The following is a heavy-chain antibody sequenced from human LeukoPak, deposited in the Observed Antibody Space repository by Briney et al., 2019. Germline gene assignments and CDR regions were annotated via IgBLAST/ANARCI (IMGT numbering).Heavy chain of an antibody. Sequence: SVKVSCKASGGTFSSYAISWVRQAPGQGLEWMGRIIPILGIANYAQKFQGRVTITADKSTSTAYMELSSLRSEDTAVYYCARDVSCSSTSCYTKHHYYYGMDVWGQGTTVTVSS. J-gene: IGHJ6*02. CDR3: ARDVSCSSTSCYTKHHYYYGMDV. D-gene: IGHD2-2*02. CDR1: GGTFSSYA. V-gene: IGHV1-69*04. CDR2: IIPILGIA.